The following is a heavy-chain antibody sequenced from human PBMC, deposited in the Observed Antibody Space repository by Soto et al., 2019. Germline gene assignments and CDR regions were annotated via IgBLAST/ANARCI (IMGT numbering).Heavy chain of an antibody. D-gene: IGHD2-21*01. CDR3: ARGGRGAYGLDI. CDR1: GLTFSSHW. CDR2: IDSDGSRT. J-gene: IGHJ3*02. V-gene: IGHV3-74*01. Sequence: EVQLVESGGGLVQPGGSLRLSCAASGLTFSSHWMHWVRQAPGKGLVWVSRIDSDGSRTNYADSVKGRFTISRANAKNTVYLQMTSLRVEETAVYYCARGGRGAYGLDIWGQGTMVTVSS.